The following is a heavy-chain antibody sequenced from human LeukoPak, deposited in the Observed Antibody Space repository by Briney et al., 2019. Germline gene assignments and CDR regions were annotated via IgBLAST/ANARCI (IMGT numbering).Heavy chain of an antibody. CDR2: ISGSGGST. CDR1: GFTFSSYA. CDR3: AKWGRGGYDSSGYPGDYGMDV. D-gene: IGHD3-22*01. J-gene: IGHJ6*02. V-gene: IGHV3-23*01. Sequence: GGSLRLSCAASGFTFSSYAMHWVRQAPGKGLEWVSAISGSGGSTYYADSVKGRFTISRDNSKNTLYLQMNSLRAEDTAVYYCAKWGRGGYDSSGYPGDYGMDVWGQGTTVTVSS.